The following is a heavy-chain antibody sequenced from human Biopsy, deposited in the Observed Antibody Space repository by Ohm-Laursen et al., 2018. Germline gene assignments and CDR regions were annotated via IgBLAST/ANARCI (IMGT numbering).Heavy chain of an antibody. Sequence: TLSLTCTVSGVSISSYFWNWIRQPPGKGLEWIGDIYYSGSTKYNPSLKSRVTISVDMSKSQLSLKLTSVTTADTAVYYCARLGSGDYFPTFFDFWGQGALVTVSS. D-gene: IGHD5-12*01. CDR3: ARLGSGDYFPTFFDF. CDR1: GVSISSYF. CDR2: IYYSGST. J-gene: IGHJ4*02. V-gene: IGHV4-59*01.